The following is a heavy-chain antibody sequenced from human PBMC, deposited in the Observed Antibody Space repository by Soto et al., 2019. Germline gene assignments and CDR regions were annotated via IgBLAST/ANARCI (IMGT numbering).Heavy chain of an antibody. CDR2: INPNSGGT. CDR3: ARGFGHCSGGSCYSSVYYFDY. J-gene: IGHJ4*02. Sequence: GASVKVSCKASGYTFTGYYMHWVRQAPGQGLEWMGWINPNSGGTNYAQKFQGWVTMTRDTSISTAYMELSRLRSDDTAVYYCARGFGHCSGGSCYSSVYYFDYWGQGTLVTVSS. D-gene: IGHD2-15*01. V-gene: IGHV1-2*04. CDR1: GYTFTGYY.